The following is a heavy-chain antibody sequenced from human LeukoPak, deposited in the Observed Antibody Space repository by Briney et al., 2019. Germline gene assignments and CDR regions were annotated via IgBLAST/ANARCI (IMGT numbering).Heavy chain of an antibody. Sequence: PSETLSLTCTVSGGSISSGGYYWSWIRQHPGKGLEWIGYIYYSGSTYDNPSLKSRVTISVDTSKNQFSLKLSSVTAADTAVYYCARAEEPVAGPSYYFDYWGQGTLVTVSS. V-gene: IGHV4-31*03. CDR1: GGSISSGGYY. J-gene: IGHJ4*02. D-gene: IGHD6-19*01. CDR3: ARAEEPVAGPSYYFDY. CDR2: IYYSGST.